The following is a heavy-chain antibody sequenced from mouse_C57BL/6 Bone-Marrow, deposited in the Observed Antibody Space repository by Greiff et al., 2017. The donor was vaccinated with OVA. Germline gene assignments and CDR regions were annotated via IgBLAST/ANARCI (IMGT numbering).Heavy chain of an antibody. V-gene: IGHV1-61*01. Sequence: QVQLQQSGAELVRPGSSVKLSCKASGYTFTSYWMDWVKQRPGQGLEWIGNIYPSDSETHYNQKFKDKATLTVDKSSSTAYMQLSSLTSEDSAVYYCARWLLPYYFDYWGQGTTLTVSS. J-gene: IGHJ2*01. D-gene: IGHD2-3*01. CDR1: GYTFTSYW. CDR3: ARWLLPYYFDY. CDR2: IYPSDSET.